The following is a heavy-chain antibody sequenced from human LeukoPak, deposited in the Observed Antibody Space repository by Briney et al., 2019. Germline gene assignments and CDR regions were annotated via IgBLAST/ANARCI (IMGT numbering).Heavy chain of an antibody. CDR1: GGSMQTYY. CDR3: ARDFQH. J-gene: IGHJ1*01. Sequence: SETLSLTCTVSGGSMQTYYWTWIRQPAGKGLEWIGLIYTSGSTNYNPSLRSRLTMSVDTSKSQVSLKLSSVTAADTAVYYCARDFQHWGQGTLVAVSS. V-gene: IGHV4-4*07. CDR2: IYTSGST.